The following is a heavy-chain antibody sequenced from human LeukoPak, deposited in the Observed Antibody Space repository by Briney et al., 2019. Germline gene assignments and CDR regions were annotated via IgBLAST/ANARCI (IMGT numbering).Heavy chain of an antibody. D-gene: IGHD3-3*01. Sequence: PSETLSLTCAVYGGSFSGYYWSWIRQPPGKGLEWIGEIYHSGSTNYNPSLKSRVTISVDKSKNQFSLKLSSVTAADTAVYYCARRALITIFGVVTPYYYYYMDVWGKGTTVTVSS. CDR1: GGSFSGYY. J-gene: IGHJ6*03. CDR2: IYHSGST. CDR3: ARRALITIFGVVTPYYYYYMDV. V-gene: IGHV4-34*01.